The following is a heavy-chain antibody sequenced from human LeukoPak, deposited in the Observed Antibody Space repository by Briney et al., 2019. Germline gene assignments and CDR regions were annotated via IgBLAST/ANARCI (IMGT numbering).Heavy chain of an antibody. CDR2: INHSGST. CDR1: GGSFSGYY. J-gene: IGHJ5*02. Sequence: SETLSLTCAVYGGSFSGYYWSWIRQPPGKGLEWIGEINHSGSTNYNPSLKSRVTISVDTSKNQFSLKLSSVTAADTAVYCCARGGYSSSWYDWFDPWGQGTLVTVSS. D-gene: IGHD6-13*01. V-gene: IGHV4-34*01. CDR3: ARGGYSSSWYDWFDP.